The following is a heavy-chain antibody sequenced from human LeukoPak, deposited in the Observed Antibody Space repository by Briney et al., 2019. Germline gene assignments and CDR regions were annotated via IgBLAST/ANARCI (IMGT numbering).Heavy chain of an antibody. CDR2: ISYDGSNK. J-gene: IGHJ4*02. V-gene: IGHV3-30-3*01. CDR3: VSSEPSSSWIRPDY. D-gene: IGHD6-13*01. CDR1: GFTFSNYA. Sequence: PGGSLRLSCAASGFTFSNYAIHWVRQAPGKGLEWVAVISYDGSNKYYADSVKGRFTISRDNSKNTLYLQVNSLRAEDTAVYYCVSSEPSSSWIRPDYWGQGTLVTVSS.